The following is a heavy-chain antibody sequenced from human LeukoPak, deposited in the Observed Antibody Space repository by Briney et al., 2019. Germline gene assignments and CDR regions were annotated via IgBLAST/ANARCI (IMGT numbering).Heavy chain of an antibody. CDR2: IYHSGST. CDR3: ARREVETTFYYYYYMDV. D-gene: IGHD2/OR15-2a*01. Sequence: SQTLSLTCTVSGGSINSGGFYWSWIRQPPGKGLEWIGYIYHSGSTFYNPSLKSRVTISVDTSKNQFSLKLSSVTAADTAVYYCARREVETTFYYYYYMDVWGKGTTVTVSS. J-gene: IGHJ6*03. V-gene: IGHV4-30-2*01. CDR1: GGSINSGGFY.